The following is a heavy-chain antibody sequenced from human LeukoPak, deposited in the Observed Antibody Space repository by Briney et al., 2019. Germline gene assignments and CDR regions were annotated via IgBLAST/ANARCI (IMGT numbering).Heavy chain of an antibody. D-gene: IGHD6-19*01. CDR1: GDSISGYF. V-gene: IGHV4-59*08. Sequence: PSETLSLTCTVSGDSISGYFWSWIRQTPGKGLEWIGYIHYSGATNYNPSLKSRVTMSVDTSKDQFSLKLSSVTAADTAVYYCARLAVAGTEKYNWFNPWGQGTLVTVSS. CDR3: ARLAVAGTEKYNWFNP. CDR2: IHYSGAT. J-gene: IGHJ5*02.